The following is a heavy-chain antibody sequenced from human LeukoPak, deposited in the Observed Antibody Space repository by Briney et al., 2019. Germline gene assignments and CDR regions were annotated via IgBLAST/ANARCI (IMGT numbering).Heavy chain of an antibody. D-gene: IGHD4-23*01. J-gene: IGHJ4*02. Sequence: SETLSLTCTVSGGSISSYYWSWIWQPPGKGLEWIGYIYYSGSTNYNPSLKSRVTISVDTSKNQFSLKLSSVTAADTAVYYCAREAPDYGGLDYWGQGTLVTVSS. CDR2: IYYSGST. CDR3: AREAPDYGGLDY. CDR1: GGSISSYY. V-gene: IGHV4-59*01.